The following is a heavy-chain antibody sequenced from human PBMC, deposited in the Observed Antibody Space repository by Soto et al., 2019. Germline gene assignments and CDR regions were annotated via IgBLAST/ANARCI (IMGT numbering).Heavy chain of an antibody. D-gene: IGHD3-10*01. CDR3: ASGRRVRGPNNWFDP. V-gene: IGHV1-8*01. CDR1: GYTFTSYD. Sequence: QVQLVQSGAEVKKPGASVKVSCKAFGYTFTSYDINWVRQATGQGLEWMGWMNPNSGNTGYAQKFQGRVTMTRNTSISTAYMELSSLRSEDTAVYYCASGRRVRGPNNWFDPWGQGTLVTVSS. J-gene: IGHJ5*02. CDR2: MNPNSGNT.